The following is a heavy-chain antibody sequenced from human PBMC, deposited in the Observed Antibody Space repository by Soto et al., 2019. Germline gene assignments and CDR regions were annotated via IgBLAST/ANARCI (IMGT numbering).Heavy chain of an antibody. J-gene: IGHJ6*03. Sequence: GASVKVSCKASGYIFTSYGVTWVRQAPGQGLEWMGWISVYNGNTNYAQKLKGRVTMTTDTSTSTAYMKLRSLRSDDTAVYYCARAYSSTSVRGYYMDFWGKGTTVTVSS. V-gene: IGHV1-18*01. CDR3: ARAYSSTSVRGYYMDF. D-gene: IGHD2-2*01. CDR2: ISVYNGNT. CDR1: GYIFTSYG.